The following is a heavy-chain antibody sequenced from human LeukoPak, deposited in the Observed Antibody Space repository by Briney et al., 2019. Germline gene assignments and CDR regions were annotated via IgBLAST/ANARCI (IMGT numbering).Heavy chain of an antibody. D-gene: IGHD6-19*01. CDR3: ARAIRSSGWYYPF. V-gene: IGHV4-4*02. J-gene: IGHJ4*02. Sequence: SETLSLTCAVSGGSISSSNWWSWVRQPPGKGLEWIGEIYHSGSTNYNPSLKSRVTISVDKSKSQFSLKLSSVTAADTAVYYCARAIRSSGWYYPFWGQGTLVTVSS. CDR2: IYHSGST. CDR1: GGSISSSNW.